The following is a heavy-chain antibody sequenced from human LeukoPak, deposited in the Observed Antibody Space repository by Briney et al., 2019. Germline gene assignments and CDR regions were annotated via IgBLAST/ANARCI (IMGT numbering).Heavy chain of an antibody. CDR3: ARHIGYYDSSGYHGCFDF. CDR2: IHYTGST. Sequence: SETLSLTCTVSGGSIDPYYWSWIRQPPGGGLDWVGDIHYTGSTNYNPSLKSRVTISLDTSKNQFSLRLSSVTAADTAVYYCARHIGYYDSSGYHGCFDFWGQGTLVPVSS. D-gene: IGHD3-22*01. CDR1: GGSIDPYY. J-gene: IGHJ4*02. V-gene: IGHV4-59*08.